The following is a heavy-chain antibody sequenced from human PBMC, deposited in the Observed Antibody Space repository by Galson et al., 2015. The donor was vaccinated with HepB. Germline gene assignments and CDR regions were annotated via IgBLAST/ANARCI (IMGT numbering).Heavy chain of an antibody. D-gene: IGHD1-1*01. V-gene: IGHV6-1*01. CDR2: TYYRSKWYT. CDR1: GDSVSSNSAT. Sequence: CAISGDSVSSNSATWNWIRQSTSRGLEWLGRTYYRSKWYTDYAVSVVSRITINPDTSMNQFSLQLNSVTPEDTAVYYCAREDNYFDLWGRGTLVTVSS. CDR3: AREDNYFDL. J-gene: IGHJ2*01.